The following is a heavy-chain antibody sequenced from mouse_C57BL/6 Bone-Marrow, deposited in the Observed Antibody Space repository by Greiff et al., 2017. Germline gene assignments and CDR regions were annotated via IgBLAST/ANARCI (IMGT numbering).Heavy chain of an antibody. D-gene: IGHD2-3*01. Sequence: QVQLQQPGAELVKPGASVKMSCKASGYTFTSYWVTWVKQRPGQGLEWIGDIYPGSGSTNYNEKFKSKATLTVDTSSSTAYMQLSSLTSEDSAVYYCARSYDGYPYAMDYWGQGTSVTVSS. CDR2: IYPGSGST. J-gene: IGHJ4*01. CDR1: GYTFTSYW. CDR3: ARSYDGYPYAMDY. V-gene: IGHV1-55*01.